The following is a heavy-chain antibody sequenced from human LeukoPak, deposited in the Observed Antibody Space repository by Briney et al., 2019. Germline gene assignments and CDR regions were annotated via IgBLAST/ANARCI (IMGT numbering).Heavy chain of an antibody. CDR1: GGSISSYY. V-gene: IGHV4-59*01. Sequence: SETPSLSCTVSGGSISSYYWSWIRQPPGKGLEWIGYIYYSGSTNYNPSIKSRLIMSVDTSKNQFSLKLSSVTAADTAVYYCAGKKGTKVFFEYWGRGAGDSVSS. D-gene: IGHD4-11*01. CDR3: AGKKGTKVFFEY. CDR2: IYYSGST. J-gene: IGHJ4*02.